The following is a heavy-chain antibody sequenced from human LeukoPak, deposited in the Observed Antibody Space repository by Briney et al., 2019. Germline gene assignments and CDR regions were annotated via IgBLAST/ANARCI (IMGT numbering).Heavy chain of an antibody. CDR2: ISGSGGST. CDR3: AKGVGQLVQLAFHGYMDV. CDR1: GFTFSSYA. Sequence: GGSLRLSCAASGFTFSSYAMSWVRQAPGKGLEWVSAISGSGGSTYYADSVKGRFTISRDNSKNTLYLQMNSLRAEDTAVYYCAKGVGQLVQLAFHGYMDVWGKGTTVTVSS. V-gene: IGHV3-23*01. J-gene: IGHJ6*03. D-gene: IGHD6-6*01.